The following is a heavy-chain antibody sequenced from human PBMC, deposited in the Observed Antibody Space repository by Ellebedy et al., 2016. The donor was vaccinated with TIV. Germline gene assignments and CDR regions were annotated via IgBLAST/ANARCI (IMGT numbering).Heavy chain of an antibody. V-gene: IGHV4-34*01. CDR2: INPSGNI. CDR1: GGSFLGYY. D-gene: IGHD3-10*01. CDR3: SRGRRFSASYHPMMATFEV. J-gene: IGHJ3*01. Sequence: SETLSLTXSVQGGSFLGYYWSWIRQSPGKGLEWIGDINPSGNINYTTSLKSRLNMSIDTSKRQISLNLKSLTAADTAMYYCSRGRRFSASYHPMMATFEVWGQGTMVIVSS.